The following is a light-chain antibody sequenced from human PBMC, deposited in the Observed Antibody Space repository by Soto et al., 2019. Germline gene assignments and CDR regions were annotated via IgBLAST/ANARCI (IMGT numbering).Light chain of an antibody. Sequence: AIQLTQSPSSLSASVGDRVTITCRASQDIRGALAWYQQKPGKPPKLLIFDVSSLQSGVPSRFSGSGSGTVFTXTXSSXKXXDFAPYYCQQFNTYPITFGQGTRLEIK. CDR3: QQFNTYPIT. CDR1: QDIRGA. J-gene: IGKJ5*01. CDR2: DVS. V-gene: IGKV1-13*02.